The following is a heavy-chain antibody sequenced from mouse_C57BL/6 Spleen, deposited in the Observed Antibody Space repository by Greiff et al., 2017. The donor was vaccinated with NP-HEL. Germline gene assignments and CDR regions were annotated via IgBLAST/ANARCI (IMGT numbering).Heavy chain of an antibody. Sequence: VQLQESGPGLVQPSQSLSITCTVSGFSFSSYGVHWVRQSPGKGLEWLGVIWRGGSTDYYAAFVSRLSITKDNTKSQVFFKMNSLQADDTAIYYWAKNWGYYGSSYWYFDVWGTGTTVTVSS. CDR1: GFSFSSYG. CDR2: IWRGGST. V-gene: IGHV2-5*01. J-gene: IGHJ1*03. D-gene: IGHD1-1*01. CDR3: AKNWGYYGSSYWYFDV.